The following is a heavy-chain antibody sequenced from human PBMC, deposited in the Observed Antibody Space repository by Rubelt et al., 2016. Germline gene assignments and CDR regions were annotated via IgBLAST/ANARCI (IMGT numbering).Heavy chain of an antibody. Sequence: QVQLQESGPGLVKPSETLSLTCTVSGGSISSYYWSWIRQPPGKGLEWIGSIYYSGSSDYNPSLKSRVTVSVDTSKNQFSLKLSSVTAADTAVYYCAIHSGYDYYYYGMDVWGQGTTVTVSS. J-gene: IGHJ6*02. CDR2: IYYSGSS. CDR1: GGSISSYY. D-gene: IGHD5-12*01. V-gene: IGHV4-59*04. CDR3: AIHSGYDYYYYGMDV.